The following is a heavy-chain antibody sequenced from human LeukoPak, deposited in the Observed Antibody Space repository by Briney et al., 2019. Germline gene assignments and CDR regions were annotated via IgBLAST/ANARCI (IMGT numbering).Heavy chain of an antibody. CDR3: AREGRGGSSWYPNWFDP. CDR1: GGSLHNYY. D-gene: IGHD6-13*01. J-gene: IGHJ5*02. Sequence: NPSETLSLTCTVSGGSLHNYYWTWIRQPPGRGLEWIGHIYYSGSTYYNPSLKSRGSISVDTSRNQFTLRLSSVTAADTAVYYCAREGRGGSSWYPNWFDPWGQGTLVTVSS. CDR2: IYYSGST. V-gene: IGHV4-59*12.